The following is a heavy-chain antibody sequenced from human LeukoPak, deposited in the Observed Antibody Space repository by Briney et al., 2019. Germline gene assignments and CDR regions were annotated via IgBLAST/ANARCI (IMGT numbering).Heavy chain of an antibody. CDR1: GGIFNGYY. CDR2: INRSGTT. CDR3: ARGLSSGYFDY. Sequence: SETLSLTCAVYGGIFNGYYWSWIRQPPGKGLEWIGEINRSGTTNYNPTLKSRVTISVDTSKNQFSLKLSSVTAADTAVYYCARGLSSGYFDYWGQGTLVTVSS. J-gene: IGHJ4*02. D-gene: IGHD6-25*01. V-gene: IGHV4-34*01.